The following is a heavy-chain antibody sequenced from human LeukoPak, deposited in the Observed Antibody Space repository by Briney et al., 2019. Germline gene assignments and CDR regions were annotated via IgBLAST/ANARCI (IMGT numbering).Heavy chain of an antibody. CDR2: IIPIFGTA. CDR3: ARDLGYSSGYYKGENWFDP. CDR1: GGTFSSYA. Sequence: SVKVSCKASGGTFSSYAISWVRQAPGQGLEWMGGIIPIFGTANYAQKFQGRVTITTDESTSTAYMELSSLRSEDTAVYYCARDLGYSSGYYKGENWFDPWGQGTLVTVSS. J-gene: IGHJ5*02. D-gene: IGHD3-22*01. V-gene: IGHV1-69*05.